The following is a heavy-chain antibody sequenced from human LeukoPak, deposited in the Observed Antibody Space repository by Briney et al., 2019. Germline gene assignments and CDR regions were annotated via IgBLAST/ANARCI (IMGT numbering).Heavy chain of an antibody. J-gene: IGHJ4*02. V-gene: IGHV3-48*01. Sequence: PGGSLRLSCAASGFTFSSYSMNWVRQAPGKGLEWVSYISSSSSTIYYADSVKGRFTISRDNSKNTLYLQMNSLRAEDTALYYCPRVPVESWIQLDSWGQGTLVTVSS. D-gene: IGHD6-13*01. CDR3: PRVPVESWIQLDS. CDR2: ISSSSSTI. CDR1: GFTFSSYS.